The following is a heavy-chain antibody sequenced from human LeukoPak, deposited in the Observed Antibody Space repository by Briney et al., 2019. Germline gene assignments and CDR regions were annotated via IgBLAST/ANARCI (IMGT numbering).Heavy chain of an antibody. Sequence: GGSLRLSCAASGFTFSSYAMSWVRQAPGKGLEWVSAISGSGGSTYYADSVKSRFTISRDNSKNTLYLQMNSLRAEDTAVYYCAKTRAQYYYDSSGYGDTYYFDYWGQGTLVTVSS. CDR2: ISGSGGST. J-gene: IGHJ4*02. D-gene: IGHD3-22*01. CDR1: GFTFSSYA. V-gene: IGHV3-23*01. CDR3: AKTRAQYYYDSSGYGDTYYFDY.